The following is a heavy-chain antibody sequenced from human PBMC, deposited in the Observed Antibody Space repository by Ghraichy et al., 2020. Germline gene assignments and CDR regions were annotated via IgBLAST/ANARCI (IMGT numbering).Heavy chain of an antibody. CDR1: GFTFSSYG. V-gene: IGHV3-33*01. CDR3: ARDKGYYDSSGYYYESLVFDY. Sequence: GESLNISCAASGFTFSSYGMHWVRQAPGKGLEWVAVIWYDGSNKYYADSVKGRFTISRDNSKNTLYLQMNSLRAEDTAVYYCARDKGYYDSSGYYYESLVFDYWGQGTLVTVSS. CDR2: IWYDGSNK. D-gene: IGHD3-22*01. J-gene: IGHJ4*02.